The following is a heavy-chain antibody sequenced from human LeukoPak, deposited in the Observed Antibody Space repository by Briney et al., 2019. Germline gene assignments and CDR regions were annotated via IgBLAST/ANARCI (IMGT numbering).Heavy chain of an antibody. V-gene: IGHV3-23*01. CDR2: ISGSGGST. CDR3: AKAVWGDSSGYQTD. J-gene: IGHJ4*02. D-gene: IGHD3-22*01. Sequence: GGSLRLSCAASGFTFSSYAMSWVRQAPGKGLEWVSAISGSGGSTYYADSVKGRFTISRDNSKNTLYLQMNSLRAEDTAVYYCAKAVWGDSSGYQTDWGQGTLVTVSS. CDR1: GFTFSSYA.